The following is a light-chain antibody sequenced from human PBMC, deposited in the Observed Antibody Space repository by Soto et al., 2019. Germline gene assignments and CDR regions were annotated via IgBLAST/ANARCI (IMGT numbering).Light chain of an antibody. Sequence: QSALTQPPSAAGSPGQSVTISCTGTSSDVGGYNSVSWYQQHPGKAPKLMIYEVSKRPSGVPDRFSGSKSGNTASLTVSGLQAEDEADYYCSSYAGSKGVVFGGGTKVTVL. V-gene: IGLV2-8*01. CDR3: SSYAGSKGVV. J-gene: IGLJ2*01. CDR1: SSDVGGYNS. CDR2: EVS.